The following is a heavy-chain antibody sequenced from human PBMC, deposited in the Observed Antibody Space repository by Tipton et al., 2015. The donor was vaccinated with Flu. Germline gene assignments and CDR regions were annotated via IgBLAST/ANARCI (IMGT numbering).Heavy chain of an antibody. Sequence: GLVKPSETLSLTCAVSGYSISSGYYWGWIRQPPGKGLEWIGSIYQSGSTYYNPSLKSRVTISVDTSKNQFSLKLTSVTAADTAVYYCARGNGYANVYLDFWGQGTLVTVSS. V-gene: IGHV4-38-2*01. CDR1: GYSISSGYY. D-gene: IGHD5-12*01. CDR3: ARGNGYANVYLDF. CDR2: IYQSGST. J-gene: IGHJ4*02.